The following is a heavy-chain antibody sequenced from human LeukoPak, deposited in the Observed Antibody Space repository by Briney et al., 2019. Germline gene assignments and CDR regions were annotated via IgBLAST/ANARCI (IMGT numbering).Heavy chain of an antibody. CDR1: GDSISSSSYY. CDR3: ARDYLGGNPDAFDI. J-gene: IGHJ3*02. Sequence: SETPSLTCTVSGDSISSSSYYWGWIRQPPGKELEWIGSIYYSGSTYYIPSLNSRDTISVDTSKNQFSLKLSSVTAADTAVYYCARDYLGGNPDAFDIWGQGTMVTVSS. V-gene: IGHV4-39*07. D-gene: IGHD4-23*01. CDR2: IYYSGST.